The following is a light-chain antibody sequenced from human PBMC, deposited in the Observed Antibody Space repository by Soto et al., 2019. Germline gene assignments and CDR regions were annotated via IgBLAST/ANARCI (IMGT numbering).Light chain of an antibody. V-gene: IGKV3-20*01. CDR2: GAS. CDR1: QSVSSSSY. CDR3: RQYGSSPSYT. J-gene: IGKJ2*01. Sequence: EIVLTQSPGTLSLSPGERATLSCRASQSVSSSSYLAWYQQKPGPAPRLLIHGASSRTTGIPDRFSGSGSATDFTLTISRLEPEDFAVYYCRQYGSSPSYTFGQGTKLEIK.